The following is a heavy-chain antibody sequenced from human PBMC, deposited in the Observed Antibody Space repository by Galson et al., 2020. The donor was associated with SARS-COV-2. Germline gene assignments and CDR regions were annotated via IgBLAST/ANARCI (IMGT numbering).Heavy chain of an antibody. D-gene: IGHD2-2*02. CDR1: GFTFSSYG. Sequence: GGSLKISCAASGFTFSSYGMHWVRQAPGKGLEWVAVIWYDGSNKYYADSVKGRFTISRDNSKNTLYLQMNSLRAEDTAVYYCAKDIPFGVVVPAAIDAFDIWGQGTMVTVSS. CDR2: IWYDGSNK. V-gene: IGHV3-33*06. CDR3: AKDIPFGVVVPAAIDAFDI. J-gene: IGHJ3*02.